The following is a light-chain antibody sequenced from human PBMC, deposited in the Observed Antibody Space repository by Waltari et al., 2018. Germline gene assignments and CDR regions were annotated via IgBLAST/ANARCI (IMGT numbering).Light chain of an antibody. J-gene: IGKJ2*01. Sequence: DIQITQSPSSLSAPLGNRFTITCRASQSISSYLNWYQQKQGKAPKLLIYGASSLQSGVPSRFSGSGSVTDFTLTIISLQPEDFATYYCQHSYSTPLTFGQGTKLEIK. CDR3: QHSYSTPLT. V-gene: IGKV1-39*01. CDR1: QSISSY. CDR2: GAS.